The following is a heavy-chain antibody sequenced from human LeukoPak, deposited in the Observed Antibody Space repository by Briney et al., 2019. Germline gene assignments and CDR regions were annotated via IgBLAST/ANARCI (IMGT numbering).Heavy chain of an antibody. J-gene: IGHJ4*02. D-gene: IGHD6-13*01. Sequence: ASDTLSLTCDVSGGSISCSHWRSWVRQPPGKGLEWIGEIYHSGSTNYNPSLKSRVTISVDKSKNQFSLKLRSVTTAVTAVYYYARTGIGAALYYFDDWGQGTLVTVSS. CDR1: GGSISCSHW. V-gene: IGHV4-4*02. CDR2: IYHSGST. CDR3: ARTGIGAALYYFDD.